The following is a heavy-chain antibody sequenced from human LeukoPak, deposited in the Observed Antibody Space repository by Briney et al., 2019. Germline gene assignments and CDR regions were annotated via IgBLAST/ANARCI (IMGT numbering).Heavy chain of an antibody. D-gene: IGHD2-15*01. CDR1: VGSISSYY. Sequence: PSETLSLTGTVSVGSISSYYWSWIRQPAGKGLEWIGRIYTRGSTNYNPSLKSRVTMSVDTSKNQFSLKLSSVTAADTAVYYCARLSVVVAANGAVAFWGHGTMVTVSS. CDR3: ARLSVVVAANGAVAF. V-gene: IGHV4-4*07. J-gene: IGHJ3*01. CDR2: IYTRGST.